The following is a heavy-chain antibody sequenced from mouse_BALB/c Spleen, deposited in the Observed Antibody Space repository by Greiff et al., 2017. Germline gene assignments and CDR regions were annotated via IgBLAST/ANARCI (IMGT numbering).Heavy chain of an antibody. V-gene: IGHV4-1*02. D-gene: IGHD2-2*01. CDR2: INPDSSTI. J-gene: IGHJ3*01. CDR1: GFDFSRYC. CDR3: ARRGYECWFAY. Sequence: EVKLMESGGGLVQPGGSLKLSCAASGFDFSRYCMSWVRQAPGKGLEWIGEINPDSSTINYTPSLKDKFIISRDNAKNTLYLQMSKVRSEDTALYYCARRGYECWFAYWGQGTLVTVSA.